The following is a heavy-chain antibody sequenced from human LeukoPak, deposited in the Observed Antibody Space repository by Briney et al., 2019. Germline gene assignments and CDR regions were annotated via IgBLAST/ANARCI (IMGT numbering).Heavy chain of an antibody. V-gene: IGHV3-7*01. CDR1: GFTFSRYW. CDR2: IKQDGSEK. CDR3: ARGGVLH. Sequence: PGGSLRLSCAACGFTFSRYWMNWVRQAPGKGLEWVASIKQDGSEKYYVDSVKGRFTISRDNAKNSVSLQMNSLRSEDTAVYYCARGGVLHWGQGTLVTVSS. J-gene: IGHJ4*02. D-gene: IGHD3-16*01.